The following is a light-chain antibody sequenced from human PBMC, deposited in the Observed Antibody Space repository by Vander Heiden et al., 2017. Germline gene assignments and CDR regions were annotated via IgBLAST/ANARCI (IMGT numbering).Light chain of an antibody. CDR2: EVT. CDR1: SSDVGGYKY. Sequence: QSALTQPPSASGSPGQPVTVPCTGTSSDVGGYKYVSWYQQPPGKAPKLMIYEVTKRPSGVPDRFSGSKSGNTASLTVSGLQAEDEADYYCISYAGSNNLVFGGGTKLTVL. J-gene: IGLJ2*01. V-gene: IGLV2-8*01. CDR3: ISYAGSNNLV.